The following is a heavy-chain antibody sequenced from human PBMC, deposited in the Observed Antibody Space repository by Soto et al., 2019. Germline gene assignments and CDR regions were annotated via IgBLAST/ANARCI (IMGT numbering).Heavy chain of an antibody. CDR3: ARDLWGYCGTDCYPLDV. V-gene: IGHV4-59*01. CDR1: GGTISRYY. CDR2: MYNTGST. Sequence: QVQLQESGPGLVKPSETLSLTCTVSGGTISRYYWSWIRQPPGKGLEWIGYMYNTGSTVYNPSFRSRVTISVDTSKYQFSLKLKSVTAADTAVYYCARDLWGYCGTDCYPLDVWGQGTTVTVSS. D-gene: IGHD2-21*02. J-gene: IGHJ6*02.